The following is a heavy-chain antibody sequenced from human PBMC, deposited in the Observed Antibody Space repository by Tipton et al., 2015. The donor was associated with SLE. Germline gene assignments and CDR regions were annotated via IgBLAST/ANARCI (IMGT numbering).Heavy chain of an antibody. V-gene: IGHV4-34*01. CDR2: INHSGST. Sequence: TLSLTCAVYGGSFSNYYWSWIRQPPGKGLEWIGIINHSGSTYYNVSLKSRVTISIDTSKNQFSLRLTSVTAADTAVYYCARDRGLPSPFYLGQGTLVTVSS. J-gene: IGHJ4*02. CDR1: GGSFSNYY. D-gene: IGHD3-10*01. CDR3: ARDRGLPSPFY.